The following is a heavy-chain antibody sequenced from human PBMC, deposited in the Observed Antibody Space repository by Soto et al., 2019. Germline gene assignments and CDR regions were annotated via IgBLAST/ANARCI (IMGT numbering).Heavy chain of an antibody. Sequence: ASVKFSCRASCYTFTSSGMSWVREAPGQGLGWMGWISAYKGSTNYAHNLQGRVTMTTDTSTSTAYMELSSLRSDDTAVYYCARPIGFGEESYFDYGGQGTLVTVSS. J-gene: IGHJ4*02. CDR2: ISAYKGST. CDR3: ARPIGFGEESYFDY. D-gene: IGHD3-10*01. CDR1: CYTFTSSG. V-gene: IGHV1-18*01.